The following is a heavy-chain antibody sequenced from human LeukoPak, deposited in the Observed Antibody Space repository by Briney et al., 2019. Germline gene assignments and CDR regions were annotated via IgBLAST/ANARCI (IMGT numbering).Heavy chain of an antibody. V-gene: IGHV1-2*02. Sequence: ASVKVSCKASGYTFTGYYIHWVRQAPGQGLEWMGWINPNSGGTNYAQKFQGRVTMTRDTSISTAYMELSSLRSDDTAVYYCARDRADGSYLNYWGQGALVTV. CDR1: GYTFTGYY. CDR3: ARDRADGSYLNY. J-gene: IGHJ4*02. D-gene: IGHD1-26*01. CDR2: INPNSGGT.